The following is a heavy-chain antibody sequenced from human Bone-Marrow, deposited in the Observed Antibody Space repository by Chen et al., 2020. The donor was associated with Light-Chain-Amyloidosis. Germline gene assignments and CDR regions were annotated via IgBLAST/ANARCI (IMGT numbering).Heavy chain of an antibody. J-gene: IGHJ6*03. CDR3: VKSLIPSRYLYHYYMDV. Sequence: EVQLVESGGGLVQPGRSLRLSCAASGFTFNDYAMSWVRQGPGKGLEWVSGISSNSGSIGYADSVKGRFSISRDNAKNYLHLQMKSLRPEDTALYYCVKSLIPSRYLYHYYMDVWGKGTTVIVSS. CDR1: GFTFNDYA. CDR2: ISSNSGSI. V-gene: IGHV3-9*01. D-gene: IGHD1-1*01.